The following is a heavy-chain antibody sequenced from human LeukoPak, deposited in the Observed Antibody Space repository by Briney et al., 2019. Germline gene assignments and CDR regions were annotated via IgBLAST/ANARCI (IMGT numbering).Heavy chain of an antibody. CDR2: IRSKADGGTT. Sequence: GGSLRLSCTASGFTFRDYNINWFRQAPGRGLEWVGFIRSKADGGTTEYAASVKGRFTISRDNSKNVAYLQINNLRAEDTALYYCARDDRPSGHDFDYWGQGTLVTVSS. J-gene: IGHJ4*02. D-gene: IGHD6-6*01. CDR1: GFTFRDYN. CDR3: ARDDRPSGHDFDY. V-gene: IGHV3-49*03.